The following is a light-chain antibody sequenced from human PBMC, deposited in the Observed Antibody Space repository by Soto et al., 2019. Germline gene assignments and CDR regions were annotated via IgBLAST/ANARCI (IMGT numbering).Light chain of an antibody. Sequence: QSALTQPASVSGSPGQSITISCTGTSSDVGGYNYVSWYQQHPGKAPKLIIYEVSNRPSGVSNRFSGSKSGNTASLTISGLPAEDEADYYCNSYTSKSTGVFGTGTKLTVL. V-gene: IGLV2-14*01. CDR2: EVS. CDR1: SSDVGGYNY. CDR3: NSYTSKSTGV. J-gene: IGLJ1*01.